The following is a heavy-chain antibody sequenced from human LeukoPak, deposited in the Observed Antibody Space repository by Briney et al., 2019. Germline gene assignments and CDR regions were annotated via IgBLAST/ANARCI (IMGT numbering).Heavy chain of an antibody. J-gene: IGHJ5*02. CDR1: GDSISSGGYY. CDR3: ARDYSRGYAWFDP. CDR2: IYYSGSA. D-gene: IGHD5-12*01. Sequence: PSETLSLTCTVSGDSISSGGYYWSWIRQHPGKGLEWIGYIYYSGSAYYNPFLKSRVSISVDTSKNQFPPKLTSVTAADTALYFCARDYSRGYAWFDPWGQGILVTVSS. V-gene: IGHV4-31*03.